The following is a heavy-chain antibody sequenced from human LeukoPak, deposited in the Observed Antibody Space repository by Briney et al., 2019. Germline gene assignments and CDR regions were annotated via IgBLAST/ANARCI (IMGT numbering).Heavy chain of an antibody. CDR2: IYYSGNT. CDR3: ARVRGGKKGAAAD. V-gene: IGHV4-59*12. J-gene: IGHJ4*02. CDR1: GGSISNYY. Sequence: TSETLSLTCTVSGGSISNYYWSWIRQPPGKGLEWIGYIYYSGNTNYNPSLKGRVTISVDTSKNQFSLKLSSVTAADTAVYYCARVRGGKKGAAADWGQGTLVTVSS. D-gene: IGHD6-13*01.